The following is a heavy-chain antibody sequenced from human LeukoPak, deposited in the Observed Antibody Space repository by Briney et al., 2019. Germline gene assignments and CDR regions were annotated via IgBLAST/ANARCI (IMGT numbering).Heavy chain of an antibody. CDR1: GYTFTSYG. V-gene: IGHV1-18*01. CDR3: ARGPSLYCSGGSCHSIIHYGMDV. D-gene: IGHD2-15*01. Sequence: ASVKVSCKASGYTFTSYGISWVRQAPGQGLEWMGWISAYNGNTNYAQKLQGRVTMTTDTSTSTVYMELRSLRSDDTAVYYCARGPSLYCSGGSCHSIIHYGMDVWGQGTTVTVSS. CDR2: ISAYNGNT. J-gene: IGHJ6*02.